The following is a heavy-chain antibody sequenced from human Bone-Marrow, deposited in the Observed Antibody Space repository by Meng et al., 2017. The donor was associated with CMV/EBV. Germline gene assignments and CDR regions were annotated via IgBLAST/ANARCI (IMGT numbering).Heavy chain of an antibody. Sequence: YTISWVRQAPGQGLEWMGRIIPILGIAHYAQKFQGRVTITADKSTSTAYMELSSLRSEDTAVYYCARDPGYYYDSSGYYFGQYNWFDPWGQGTLVTVSS. CDR3: ARDPGYYYDSSGYYFGQYNWFDP. J-gene: IGHJ5*02. CDR2: IIPILGIA. CDR1: YT. V-gene: IGHV1-69*04. D-gene: IGHD3-22*01.